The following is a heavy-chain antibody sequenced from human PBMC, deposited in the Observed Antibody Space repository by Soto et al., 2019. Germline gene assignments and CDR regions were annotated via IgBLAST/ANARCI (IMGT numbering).Heavy chain of an antibody. D-gene: IGHD2-15*01. Sequence: QLQLQEAGPGLVKPSETLSLTCTVSGGPISSSSYYWGWIRQPPGKGLEGIGSIYYSGSTYYNPSLKIRVTISLATAMDRFSRKLSAVTVADTVVYFCAGHLLVVLVAGLTWFDPRCQGTLVTVSS. J-gene: IGHJ5*02. CDR2: IYYSGST. CDR1: GGPISSSSYY. V-gene: IGHV4-39*01. CDR3: AGHLLVVLVAGLTWFDP.